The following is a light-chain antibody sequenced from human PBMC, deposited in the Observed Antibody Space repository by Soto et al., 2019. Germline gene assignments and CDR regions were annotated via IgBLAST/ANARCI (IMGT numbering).Light chain of an antibody. J-gene: IGLJ1*01. Sequence: QSALTQPASVSGSPGQSITISCTGTSSDVGSYHLVSWYQHHPGKAPKLMIYEGSKRPSGVSNRFSGSKSGNTASLTISGLQAEDEAEYYCCSYAGSSTFVFGTGTKLTVL. CDR1: SSDVGSYHL. CDR3: CSYAGSSTFV. CDR2: EGS. V-gene: IGLV2-23*01.